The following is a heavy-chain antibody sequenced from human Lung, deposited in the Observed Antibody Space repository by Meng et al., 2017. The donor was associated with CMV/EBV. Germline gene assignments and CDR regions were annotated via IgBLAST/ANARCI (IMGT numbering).Heavy chain of an antibody. CDR3: ARAASITMIVVVITPAGDAFDI. D-gene: IGHD3-22*01. CDR2: ISYDGSNK. J-gene: IGHJ3*02. V-gene: IGHV3-30*04. Sequence: SXKISXAASGFTFSSYAMHWVRQAPGKGLDWVAVISYDGSNKYYADSVKGRFTISRDNSKNTLYLQMNSLRAEDTAVYYCARAASITMIVVVITPAGDAFDIWGQGXMVTVSS. CDR1: GFTFSSYA.